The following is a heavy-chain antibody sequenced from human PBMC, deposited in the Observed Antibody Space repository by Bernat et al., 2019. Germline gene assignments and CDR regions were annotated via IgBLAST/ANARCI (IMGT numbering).Heavy chain of an antibody. D-gene: IGHD3-3*01. V-gene: IGHV3-33*01. CDR2: IWYDGSNK. CDR1: GFTFSSYG. CDR3: ARVGYDFWSGLPSYFDY. Sequence: QVQLVESGGGVVQPGRSLRLSCAASGFTFSSYGMHWVRQAPGKGLEWVAVIWYDGSNKYYADSVKGRFTISRDNSKNTLYLQMNSLRAEDTAVYYCARVGYDFWSGLPSYFDYWGQGTLVTVSS. J-gene: IGHJ4*02.